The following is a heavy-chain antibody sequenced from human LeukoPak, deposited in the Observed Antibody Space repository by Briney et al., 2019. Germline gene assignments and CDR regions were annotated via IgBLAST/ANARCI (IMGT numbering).Heavy chain of an antibody. CDR1: TGSISTYY. V-gene: IGHV4-59*08. J-gene: IGHJ4*02. CDR2: ISYGGAT. Sequence: SETLSLTCSVSTGSISTYYWRWIRQSPGKGLEWIGYISYGGATTYNPSLKRRVTISVDSPKNLFSLRLTSLTAADTALYYCARHGGTLDYFDSWGPGSLVTVSS. D-gene: IGHD1-26*01. CDR3: ARHGGTLDYFDS.